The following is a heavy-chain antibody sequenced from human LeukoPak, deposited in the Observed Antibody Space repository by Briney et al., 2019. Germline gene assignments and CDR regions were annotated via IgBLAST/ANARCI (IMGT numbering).Heavy chain of an antibody. CDR1: GGSFSGYY. CDR2: INHSGST. J-gene: IGHJ5*02. CDR3: ARDHRVGVATICWFDP. D-gene: IGHD1-26*01. Sequence: SETLSLTCAVYGGSFSGYYWSWIRQPPRKGLEWIGEINHSGSTNYNPSLKSRVTISVDTSKNQFSLKLSSVTAADTAVYYCARDHRVGVATICWFDPWGQGTLVTVSS. V-gene: IGHV4-34*01.